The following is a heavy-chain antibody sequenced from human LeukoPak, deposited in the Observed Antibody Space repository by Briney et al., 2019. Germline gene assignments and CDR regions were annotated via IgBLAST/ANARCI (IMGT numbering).Heavy chain of an antibody. V-gene: IGHV3-21*01. CDR2: INSSSSNI. D-gene: IGHD2-15*01. CDR1: GFTFSSYS. J-gene: IGHJ4*02. Sequence: GTLRLTCAASGFTFSSYSMNWVRQAPGKGLEWISSINSSSSNIYYADSVKGRFTISGDNAKNSLYLQMNRMRAEETAVYYGASGWSSGSCSAQNYFDYWGQGTLVTVSS. CDR3: ASGWSSGSCSAQNYFDY.